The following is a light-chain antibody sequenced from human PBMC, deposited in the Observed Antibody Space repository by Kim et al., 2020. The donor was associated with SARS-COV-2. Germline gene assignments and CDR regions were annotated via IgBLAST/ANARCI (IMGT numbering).Light chain of an antibody. Sequence: ASVGDRVTITCRASQYIRNDLSWDQQKPGKAPKLLIYIASSLQSGVPSRFSGSGSGTDFTLTISSLQPEDFATYYCLQDSSYPRTFGQGTRVEIK. V-gene: IGKV1-6*01. CDR1: QYIRND. CDR2: IAS. CDR3: LQDSSYPRT. J-gene: IGKJ1*01.